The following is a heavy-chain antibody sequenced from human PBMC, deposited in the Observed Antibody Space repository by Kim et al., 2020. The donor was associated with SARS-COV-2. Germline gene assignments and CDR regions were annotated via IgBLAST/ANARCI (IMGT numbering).Heavy chain of an antibody. J-gene: IGHJ4*02. CDR3: AIDNDGLGDY. CDR2: VRHQRNSYTT. Sequence: GGSLRLSCAGSGFTFSDHHMDWVRQAPGKGLEWVGRVRHQRNSYTTEYAASVRGRFTISRDDSKKLLYLQMSSLKTEDTAVNYCAIDNDGLGDYWGQG. CDR1: GFTFSDHH. V-gene: IGHV3-72*01. D-gene: IGHD7-27*01.